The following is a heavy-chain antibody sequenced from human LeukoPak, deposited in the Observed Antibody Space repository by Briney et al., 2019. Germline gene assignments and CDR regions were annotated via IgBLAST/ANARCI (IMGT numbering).Heavy chain of an antibody. CDR1: GGSISSYF. CDR2: MYTSGST. Sequence: SETLSLTCTVSGGSISSYFWSWIRQPAGKGLEWIGRMYTSGSTNCNPSLKSRVIMSVDTSKNQFSLNLSSVTAADTAVYYCAKGASTRARTGRPVGLRGQGTLVTVSS. D-gene: IGHD6-6*01. CDR3: AKGASTRARTGRPVGL. V-gene: IGHV4-4*07. J-gene: IGHJ4*02.